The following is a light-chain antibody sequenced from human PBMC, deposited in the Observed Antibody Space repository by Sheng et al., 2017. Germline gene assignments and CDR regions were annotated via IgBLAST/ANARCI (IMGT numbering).Light chain of an antibody. CDR2: AAS. J-gene: IGKJ5*01. Sequence: DVQMTQSPSSVSASVGDKVTITCRASQDINSWLAWYQQKPGKAPKLLIYAASSLQSGVPSRFSGSGSGTYFTLTISSLQPEDFATYYCQQANTFPTFGRGTRLEV. CDR3: QQANTFPT. CDR1: QDINSW. V-gene: IGKV1-12*01.